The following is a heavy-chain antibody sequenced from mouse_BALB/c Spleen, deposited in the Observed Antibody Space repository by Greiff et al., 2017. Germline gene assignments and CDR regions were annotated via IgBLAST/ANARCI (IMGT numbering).Heavy chain of an antibody. J-gene: IGHJ4*01. CDR2: IWWNDNK. CDR3: ARIGNRYDFYAMDY. Sequence: KQSGPGILQPSQTLSLTCSFSGFSLSTYGIGVGWIRQPSGKGLEWLAHIWWNDNKYYNTALKSRLTISKDTSNNQVFLKSASVDTADTATYYGARIGNRYDFYAMDYWGQGTSVTVSS. CDR1: GFSLSTYGIG. D-gene: IGHD2-14*01. V-gene: IGHV8-11*01.